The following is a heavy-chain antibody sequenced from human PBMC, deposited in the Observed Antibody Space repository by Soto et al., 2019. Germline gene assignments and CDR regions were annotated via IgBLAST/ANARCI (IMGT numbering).Heavy chain of an antibody. Sequence: QVQLPQSGQGLVKPSQTLSLTCTISAGSIRSGGYYLSWIRQHPGKRLESIAYIYYIGSTYYTPSLKSRVTISVDTSKNQFSLKLSSVTAADTAVYYCALDLRFRVFYGMEVGGQGTTVTFAS. D-gene: IGHD3-10*01. CDR3: ALDLRFRVFYGMEV. J-gene: IGHJ6*02. CDR2: IYYIGST. V-gene: IGHV4-31*03. CDR1: AGSIRSGGYY.